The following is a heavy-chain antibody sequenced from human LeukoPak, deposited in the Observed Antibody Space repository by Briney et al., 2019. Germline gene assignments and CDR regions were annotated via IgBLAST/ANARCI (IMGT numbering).Heavy chain of an antibody. V-gene: IGHV3-73*01. CDR3: TTAPGYSGYDLV. Sequence: GGSLRLSCAASGLTFSGSAMHWVRQASGKGLEWVGRIRSKANNYATVYAASVKGRFTISRDDSKNTLYLQVNSLKTEDTAVYYCTTAPGYSGYDLVWGQGTLVIVSS. CDR1: GLTFSGSA. CDR2: IRSKANNYAT. D-gene: IGHD5-12*01. J-gene: IGHJ4*02.